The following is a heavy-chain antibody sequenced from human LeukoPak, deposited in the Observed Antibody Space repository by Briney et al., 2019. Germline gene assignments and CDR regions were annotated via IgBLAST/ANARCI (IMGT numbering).Heavy chain of an antibody. Sequence: SETLSLTCAVYGGSFSGYYWSWLRQPPGKGLEWIGEINHSGSTNYNPSLKSRVTISVDTSKNQFSLKLRSVNAADRGVYYCARQAIGMDVWGKGTTVTISS. D-gene: IGHD2-2*02. CDR2: INHSGST. V-gene: IGHV4-34*01. CDR3: ARQAIGMDV. J-gene: IGHJ6*04. CDR1: GGSFSGYY.